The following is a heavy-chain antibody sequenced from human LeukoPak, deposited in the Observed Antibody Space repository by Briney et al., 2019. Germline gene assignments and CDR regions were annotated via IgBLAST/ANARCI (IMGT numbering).Heavy chain of an antibody. CDR3: ARSSSIVGATAAFNI. V-gene: IGHV4-39*01. CDR1: GGSISSSSYY. J-gene: IGHJ3*02. CDR2: TSYSGTT. Sequence: SETLSLTCTVSGGSISSSSYYWGWIRQPPGEGLEWIGSTSYSGTTYYNPSLKSRVTISVDTSKNQFSLRLSSVTAADTAVYYCARSSSIVGATAAFNIWGQGTMVTVSS. D-gene: IGHD1-26*01.